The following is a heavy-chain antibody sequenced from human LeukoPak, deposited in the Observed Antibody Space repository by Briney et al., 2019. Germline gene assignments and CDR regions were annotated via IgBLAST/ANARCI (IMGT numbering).Heavy chain of an antibody. V-gene: IGHV1-69*13. Sequence: GASVKVSCKASGGTFSSYAISWVRQAPGQGLEWMGGIIPIFGTANYAQKFQGRVTITADESTSTAYVELSSLRSEDTAVYYCARGSGSYYNIPGNWFDPWGQGTLVTVSS. D-gene: IGHD3-10*01. J-gene: IGHJ5*02. CDR3: ARGSGSYYNIPGNWFDP. CDR1: GGTFSSYA. CDR2: IIPIFGTA.